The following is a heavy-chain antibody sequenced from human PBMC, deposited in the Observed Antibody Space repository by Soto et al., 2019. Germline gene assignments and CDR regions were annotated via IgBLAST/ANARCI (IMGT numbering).Heavy chain of an antibody. Sequence: QVQLVESGGGVVQPGRSLRLSCAASGFTFSSYGMHWVSEATGKGLEWVAAISYAGSNKYYADSVKGRFTISRDNSQNTPYLQMNSRRAEDTAVYYCAKSNSSSGWGAEIYYYYGMDVWGQGTTVTVSS. J-gene: IGHJ6*02. V-gene: IGHV3-30*18. CDR3: AKSNSSSGWGAEIYYYYGMDV. CDR1: GFTFSSYG. CDR2: ISYAGSNK. D-gene: IGHD6-13*01.